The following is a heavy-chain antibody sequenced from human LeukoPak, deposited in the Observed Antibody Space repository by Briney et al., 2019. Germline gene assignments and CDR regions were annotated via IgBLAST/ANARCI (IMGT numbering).Heavy chain of an antibody. J-gene: IGHJ4*02. CDR2: INHSGST. Sequence: SETLSLSCAVYGGSFSGYYWSWIRRPPGKGLEWIGEINHSGSTNYNPSLKSRVTISVDTSKNQFSLKLSSVTAADTAVYYCARARDTAMVPTAPDYWGQGTLVTVSS. CDR3: ARARDTAMVPTAPDY. D-gene: IGHD5-18*01. V-gene: IGHV4-34*01. CDR1: GGSFSGYY.